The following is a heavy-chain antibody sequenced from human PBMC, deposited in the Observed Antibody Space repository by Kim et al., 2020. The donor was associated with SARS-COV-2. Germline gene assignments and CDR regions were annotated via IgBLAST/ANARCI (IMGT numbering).Heavy chain of an antibody. V-gene: IGHV3-23*01. CDR3: AKDLSGWRFDP. J-gene: IGHJ5*02. Sequence: YYADCVKWRFTISRDDFKNTLYLQMNSLRADDTAVYYCAKDLSGWRFDPWGQGTLVTVSS. D-gene: IGHD2-15*01.